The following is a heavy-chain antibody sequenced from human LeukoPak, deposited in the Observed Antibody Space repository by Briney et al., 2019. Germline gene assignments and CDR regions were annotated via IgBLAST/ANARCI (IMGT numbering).Heavy chain of an antibody. D-gene: IGHD3-10*01. CDR2: INHSGST. CDR1: GGSFSGYY. Sequence: SETLSLTCAVYGGSFSGYYWSWIRQPPGKGLEWIGEINHSGSTNYNPSLKSRVTISVDTSKNQFSLKLSSVTAADTAVYYCARGGRSLEFGEAPYLNPNFDYWGQGTLVTVSS. J-gene: IGHJ4*02. V-gene: IGHV4-34*01. CDR3: ARGGRSLEFGEAPYLNPNFDY.